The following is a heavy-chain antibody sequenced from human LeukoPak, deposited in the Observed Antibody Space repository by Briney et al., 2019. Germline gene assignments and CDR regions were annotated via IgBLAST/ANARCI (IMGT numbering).Heavy chain of an antibody. CDR2: FDPEDGET. V-gene: IGHV1-24*01. Sequence: ASVKVSCKVSGYTLTELSMHWVRQAPGKGLEWMGGFDPEDGETIYAQKFQGRVTMTEDTSTDTAYMELCSLRSEDTAVYYCATDRRSYSGSYYEGYWGQGTLVTVSS. J-gene: IGHJ4*02. CDR3: ATDRRSYSGSYYEGY. CDR1: GYTLTELS. D-gene: IGHD1-26*01.